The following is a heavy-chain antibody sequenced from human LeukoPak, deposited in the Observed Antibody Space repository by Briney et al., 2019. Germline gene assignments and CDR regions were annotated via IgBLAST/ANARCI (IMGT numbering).Heavy chain of an antibody. D-gene: IGHD2-21*02. J-gene: IGHJ4*02. Sequence: PSETLSLTCTVSGGSISSYYWNWIRQPPGKGLEWLGYIHYSGSTKYNPSLESRVTISLDTAKNQFSLRLSSPTAADTAVYYCARGEGQAVSAFDYWGQGMLVTVSS. CDR3: ARGEGQAVSAFDY. CDR2: IHYSGST. CDR1: GGSISSYY. V-gene: IGHV4-59*01.